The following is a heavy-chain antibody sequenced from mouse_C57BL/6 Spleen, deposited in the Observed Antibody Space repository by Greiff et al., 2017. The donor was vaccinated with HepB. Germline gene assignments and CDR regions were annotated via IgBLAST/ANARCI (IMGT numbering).Heavy chain of an antibody. CDR2: INPYNGDT. V-gene: IGHV1-20*01. D-gene: IGHD1-1*01. J-gene: IGHJ1*03. Sequence: EVKLMESGPELVKPGDSVKISCKASGYSFTGYFMNWVMQSHGKSLEWIGRINPYNGDTFYNQKFKGKATLTVDKSSSTAHMELRSLTSEDSAVYYCARDHYYGSSPYWYFDVWGTGTTVTVSS. CDR1: GYSFTGYF. CDR3: ARDHYYGSSPYWYFDV.